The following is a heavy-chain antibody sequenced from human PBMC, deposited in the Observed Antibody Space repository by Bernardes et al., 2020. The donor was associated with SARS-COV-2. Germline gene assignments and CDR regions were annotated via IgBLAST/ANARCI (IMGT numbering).Heavy chain of an antibody. D-gene: IGHD7-27*01. CDR3: AREALGILDAFDI. CDR2: IWYDGSNK. J-gene: IGHJ3*02. V-gene: IGHV3-30*19. Sequence: SLRLSCAASGFTFSSYGMHWVRQAPGKGLEWVAVIWYDGSNKYYADSVKGRFTISRDNSKNTLYLQMNSLRAEDTAVYYCAREALGILDAFDIWGQGTMVTVSS. CDR1: GFTFSSYG.